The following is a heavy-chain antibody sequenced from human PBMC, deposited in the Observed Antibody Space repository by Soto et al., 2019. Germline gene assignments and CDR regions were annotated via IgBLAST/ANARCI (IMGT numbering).Heavy chain of an antibody. CDR3: ARDTGYYDSSGYPY. J-gene: IGHJ4*02. CDR1: GGTFSSYT. Sequence: SVKVSCKASGGTFSSYTISWVRQAPGQGLEWMGRIIPILGIANYAQKFQGRVTITADKSTSTAYMELSSLRSEDTAVYYCARDTGYYDSSGYPYWGQGTLVTVSS. V-gene: IGHV1-69*04. CDR2: IIPILGIA. D-gene: IGHD3-22*01.